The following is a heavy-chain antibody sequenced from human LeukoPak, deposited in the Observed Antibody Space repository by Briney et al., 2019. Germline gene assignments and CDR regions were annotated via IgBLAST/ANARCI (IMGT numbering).Heavy chain of an antibody. V-gene: IGHV5-51*01. J-gene: IGHJ3*02. Sequence: RGESLKISCKCSGSRFTSYWIGWVRQMPGKGLKWLEIIYPVESDTRYSPSLQGQVPISAAKSISTDYLQWSSLKASSIAMYYCAICGYASSTSCYFLDASDNKCGETIVIASS. CDR1: GSRFTSYW. D-gene: IGHD2-2*01. CDR2: IYPVESDT. CDR3: AICGYASSTSCYFLDASDN.